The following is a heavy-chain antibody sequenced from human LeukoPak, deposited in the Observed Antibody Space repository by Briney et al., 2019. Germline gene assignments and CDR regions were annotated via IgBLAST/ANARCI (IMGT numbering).Heavy chain of an antibody. CDR3: ASFPSQFGLFMDV. CDR1: GGSIRSGSYY. J-gene: IGHJ6*03. D-gene: IGHD3-10*01. CDR2: IYTSRST. Sequence: SQTLSLTCTVSGGSIRSGSYYWSWIRQPAGKGLEWIGHIYTSRSTKYNSSLQSRVTISVDTSKNQFSLSLSSVTAADTAVYYCASFPSQFGLFMDVWGKGTTVTVSS. V-gene: IGHV4-61*09.